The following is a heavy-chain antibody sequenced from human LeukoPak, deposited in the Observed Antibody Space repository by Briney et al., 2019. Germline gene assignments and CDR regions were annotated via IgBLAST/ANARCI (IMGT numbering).Heavy chain of an antibody. D-gene: IGHD3-22*01. J-gene: IGHJ4*02. CDR3: ARDHRPSYDSIDYYYPGEY. CDR1: GYTFTSYY. V-gene: IGHV1-46*01. Sequence: ASVKVSCKASGYTFTSYYIHWVRQAPGQGLEWMAIINPSGGTTSYAQKFQGRLTMTRDTSTSTVYMELSSLRSEDTAVYYCARDHRPSYDSIDYYYPGEYWGQGTLVTVSS. CDR2: INPSGGTT.